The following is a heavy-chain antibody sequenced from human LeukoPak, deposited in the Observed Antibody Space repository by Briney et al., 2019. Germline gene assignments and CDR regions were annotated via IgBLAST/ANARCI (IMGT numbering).Heavy chain of an antibody. D-gene: IGHD2-2*01. CDR1: GGSMYSTSFY. V-gene: IGHV4-39*07. CDR2: IYFSGGT. CDR3: ARRYRKGYCSTTSCNWFDP. Sequence: PSETLSLTCSVSGGSMYSTSFYWDWIRQSPGKGLEWIGRIYFSGGTSYNPSLKSRVTISVDTSKNQFSLRLSSVTAADTAVYYCARRYRKGYCSTTSCNWFDPWGQGTLVTVSS. J-gene: IGHJ5*02.